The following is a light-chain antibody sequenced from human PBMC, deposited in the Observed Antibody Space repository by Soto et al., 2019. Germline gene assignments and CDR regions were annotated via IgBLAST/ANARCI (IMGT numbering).Light chain of an antibody. J-gene: IGKJ3*01. Sequence: DIVMTQSPDSLAVSLGERATINCKSSQSVISSSSNKNYLAWYQQKPGQPPKLLIYWASTRESGVPDRFSGSGSGTDSTLTISSLQAEDVAVYYCQQYYNTPFTFGPGTKVEIK. CDR1: QSVISSSSNKNY. V-gene: IGKV4-1*01. CDR2: WAS. CDR3: QQYYNTPFT.